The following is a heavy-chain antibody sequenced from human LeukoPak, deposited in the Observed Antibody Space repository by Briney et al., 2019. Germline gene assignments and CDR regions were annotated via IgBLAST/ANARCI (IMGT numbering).Heavy chain of an antibody. J-gene: IGHJ2*01. V-gene: IGHV3-53*01. D-gene: IGHD3-22*01. CDR3: ARLVVVITAHWYFDL. CDR2: IYSGGST. CDR1: GFTFSSYE. Sequence: PGGSLRLSCAASGFTFSSYEMNWVRQAPGKGLEWVSVIYSGGSTYYADSVKGRFTISRDNSKNTLYLQMNSLRAEDTAVYYCARLVVVITAHWYFDLWGRGTLVTVSS.